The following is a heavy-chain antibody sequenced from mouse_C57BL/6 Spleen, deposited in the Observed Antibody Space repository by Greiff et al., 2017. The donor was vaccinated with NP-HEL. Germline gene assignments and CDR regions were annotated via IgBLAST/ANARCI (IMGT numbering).Heavy chain of an antibody. CDR3: TTDGSSYPFAY. V-gene: IGHV14-4*01. CDR2: IDPENGDT. D-gene: IGHD1-1*01. CDR1: GFTFKDDY. J-gene: IGHJ3*01. Sequence: VQLKQSGAELVRPGASVKLSCTASGFTFKDDYMHWVKQRPEQSLEWIGWIDPENGDTEYASKFQGKATITADTSSNTAYLQLSSLTSEDTAVYYCTTDGSSYPFAYWGQGTLVTVSA.